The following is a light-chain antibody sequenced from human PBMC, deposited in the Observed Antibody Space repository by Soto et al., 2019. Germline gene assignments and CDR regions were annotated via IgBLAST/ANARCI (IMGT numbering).Light chain of an antibody. Sequence: QSALTQPASVSGSPGQSNTISCTGTSSDVGGYNYVSWYQLHPGKAPKLMIYEVSNRPSGISNRFSASKSGNTASLTISGLQAEDEADYYCFSYTSSTAYVFGTGTKLTVL. CDR2: EVS. CDR1: SSDVGGYNY. V-gene: IGLV2-14*01. CDR3: FSYTSSTAYV. J-gene: IGLJ1*01.